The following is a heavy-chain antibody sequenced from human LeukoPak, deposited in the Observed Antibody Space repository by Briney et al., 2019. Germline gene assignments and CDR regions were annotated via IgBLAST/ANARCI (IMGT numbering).Heavy chain of an antibody. J-gene: IGHJ4*02. Sequence: GGSLRLSCATSGFTFSSYAMSWVRQAPGKGLEWVSGISGSGDNTYYADSVKGRFTISRDNPKNTLYVQVNSLGTEDTAAYYCAKGSYYDSSGSFYFDYWGQGTLVTVSS. CDR1: GFTFSSYA. CDR3: AKGSYYDSSGSFYFDY. V-gene: IGHV3-23*01. CDR2: ISGSGDNT. D-gene: IGHD3-22*01.